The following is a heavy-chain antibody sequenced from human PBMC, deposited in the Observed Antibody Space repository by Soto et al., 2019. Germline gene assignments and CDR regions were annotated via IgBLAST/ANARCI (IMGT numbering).Heavy chain of an antibody. V-gene: IGHV4-59*01. CDR1: VGSMSSNY. CDR2: IYYTWST. J-gene: IGHJ4*02. CDR3: GRGGSYGDFFDY. D-gene: IGHD1-26*01. Sequence: SDTLSLTCTVSVGSMSSNYWTWIRQSPGKGLELIGYIYYTWSTKYKPSLQSRVAISLDTSKNQFSLRLTSVTAADTGVCYCGRGGSYGDFFDYWGRGARVTASS.